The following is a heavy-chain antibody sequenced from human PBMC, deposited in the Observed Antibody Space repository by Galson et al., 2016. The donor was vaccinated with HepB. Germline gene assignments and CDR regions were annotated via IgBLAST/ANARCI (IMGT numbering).Heavy chain of an antibody. CDR1: GYSFWRYW. V-gene: IGHV3-7*03. CDR3: AREPGADV. D-gene: IGHD1-26*01. CDR2: MNPDGSAR. J-gene: IGHJ6*02. Sequence: SLRLSCAASGYSFWRYWMSWVRQAPGKGLEWVANMNPDGSARNYVDSVKGRFTISRDNAKNSLYLQMNSLSVDVTAVYFCAREPGADVWGQGTTVIVSS.